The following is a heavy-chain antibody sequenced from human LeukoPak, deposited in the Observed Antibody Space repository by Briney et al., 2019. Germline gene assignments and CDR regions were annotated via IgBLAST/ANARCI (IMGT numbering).Heavy chain of an antibody. D-gene: IGHD1-7*01. Sequence: ASVKVSCKASGYTFTGYYMHWVRQAPGQGLEWMGWINPNSGGTNYAQKFQGRVTMTRDTSIGTAYMELSRLRSDDTAVYYCARALGITGTTFADFDYWGQGTLVTVSS. V-gene: IGHV1-2*02. CDR3: ARALGITGTTFADFDY. CDR2: INPNSGGT. J-gene: IGHJ4*02. CDR1: GYTFTGYY.